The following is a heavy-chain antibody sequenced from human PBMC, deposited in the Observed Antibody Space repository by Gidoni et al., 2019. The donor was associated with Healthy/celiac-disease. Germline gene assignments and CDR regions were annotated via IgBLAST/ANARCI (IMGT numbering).Heavy chain of an antibody. Sequence: VPLLQSGAELEKPGASSKVSCQPTGYTFTSSAMQWVRQHSRQRLQWMGWINAGNGNTKDSQKFQGRVTINRDTYAGTAYMELSSVRSEDTGVYSCARDKVDGDYVSVWFDPWGQGTLVTVSS. CDR3: ARDKVDGDYVSVWFDP. V-gene: IGHV1-3*01. CDR2: INAGNGNT. D-gene: IGHD4-17*01. J-gene: IGHJ5*02. CDR1: GYTFTSSA.